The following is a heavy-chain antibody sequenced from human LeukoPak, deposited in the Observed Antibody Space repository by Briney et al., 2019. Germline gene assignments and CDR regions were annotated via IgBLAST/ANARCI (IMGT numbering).Heavy chain of an antibody. V-gene: IGHV3-48*04. Sequence: QAGGSLRLSCAASGFTFDDYGMSWVRQAPGKGLEWVSYISSSGSTIYYADSVKGRFTISRDNAKNSLYLQMNSLRAEDTAVYYCARNTGQQWLDRPEDYWGQGTLVTVSS. D-gene: IGHD6-19*01. J-gene: IGHJ4*02. CDR1: GFTFDDYG. CDR3: ARNTGQQWLDRPEDY. CDR2: ISSSGSTI.